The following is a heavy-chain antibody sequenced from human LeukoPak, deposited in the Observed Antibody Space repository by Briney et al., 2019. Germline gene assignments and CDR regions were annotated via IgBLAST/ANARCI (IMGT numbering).Heavy chain of an antibody. CDR3: ARGITGTSFYYYYYYMDV. J-gene: IGHJ6*03. CDR1: GGTFRSYA. Sequence: ASVKVSCKASGGTFRSYAINWVRQAPGQGLEWMGWMNPNSGNTGYAQKFQGRVTITRNTSISTAYMELSSLRSEDTAVYYCARGITGTSFYYYYYYMDVWGKGTTVTVSS. V-gene: IGHV1-8*01. D-gene: IGHD1-20*01. CDR2: MNPNSGNT.